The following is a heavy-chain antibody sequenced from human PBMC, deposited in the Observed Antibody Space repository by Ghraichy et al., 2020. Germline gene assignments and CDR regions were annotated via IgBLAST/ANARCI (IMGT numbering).Heavy chain of an antibody. CDR1: GGSISSSSYY. CDR2: IYYSGST. CDR3: ARLRYYYGSGSPRWFDP. D-gene: IGHD3-10*01. V-gene: IGHV4-39*01. J-gene: IGHJ5*02. Sequence: SETLSLTCTVSGGSISSSSYYWGWIRQPPGKGLEWIGSIYYSGSTYYNPSLKSRVTISVDTSKNQFSLKLSSVTAADTAVYYCARLRYYYGSGSPRWFDPWGQGTLVTVSS.